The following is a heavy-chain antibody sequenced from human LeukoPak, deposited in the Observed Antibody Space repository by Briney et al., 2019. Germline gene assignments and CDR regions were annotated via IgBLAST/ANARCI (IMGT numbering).Heavy chain of an antibody. Sequence: GGSLRLSCAASGFTFSNSAMSWVRQSPGKGLEWVSYISGSGSTIYYADSVKGRFTMSRDNAKNSLFLQMNSLRAEDTAVYYCARDASSYDVCGHSHFDYWGQGTLVTVSS. D-gene: IGHD3/OR15-3a*01. V-gene: IGHV3-48*03. CDR1: GFTFSNSA. CDR2: ISGSGSTI. CDR3: ARDASSYDVCGHSHFDY. J-gene: IGHJ4*02.